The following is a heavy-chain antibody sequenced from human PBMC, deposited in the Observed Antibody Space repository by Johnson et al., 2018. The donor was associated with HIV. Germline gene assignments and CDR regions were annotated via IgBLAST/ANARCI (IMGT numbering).Heavy chain of an antibody. J-gene: IGHJ3*02. CDR3: ARDFGLEWELDGAFDI. V-gene: IGHV3-30-3*01. D-gene: IGHD1-26*01. Sequence: QVQLVESGGGVVQPGRSLRLSCAASGFTFSSYAMHWVRQAPGKGLEWVAVISYDGSNKYYADSVKGRFTISLDNSKNTLYLQMNSLRAEDTALYYCARDFGLEWELDGAFDIWGQGTMVTVSS. CDR1: GFTFSSYA. CDR2: ISYDGSNK.